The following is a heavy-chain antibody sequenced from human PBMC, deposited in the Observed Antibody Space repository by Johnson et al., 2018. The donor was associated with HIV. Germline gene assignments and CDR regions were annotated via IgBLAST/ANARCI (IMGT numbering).Heavy chain of an antibody. D-gene: IGHD3-3*01. CDR3: AKGGFTIFGVPDAFDI. V-gene: IGHV3-23*04. J-gene: IGHJ3*02. CDR2: VVGSGAST. Sequence: VQLVESGGGVVQPGRSLRLSCAASGFTFSNYAMTWVRQAPGKGLEWVSGVVGSGASTYYADSVKGRFTISRDNSKNTLYLQMNSLRAEDTAVYYCAKGGFTIFGVPDAFDIWGQGTMVTVSS. CDR1: GFTFSNYA.